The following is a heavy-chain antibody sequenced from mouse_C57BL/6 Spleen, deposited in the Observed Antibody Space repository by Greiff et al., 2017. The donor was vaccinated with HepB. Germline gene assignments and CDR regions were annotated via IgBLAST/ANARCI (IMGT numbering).Heavy chain of an antibody. D-gene: IGHD1-1*02. CDR1: GYAFSSSW. CDR2: IYPGDGDT. Sequence: QVQLQQSGPELVKPGASVKISCKASGYAFSSSWMNWVKQRPGKGLEWIGRIYPGDGDTNYNGKFKGKATLTADKSSSTAYMQLSSLTSEDSAVYFCARSVGNYYFDYWGQGTTLTVSS. V-gene: IGHV1-82*01. J-gene: IGHJ2*01. CDR3: ARSVGNYYFDY.